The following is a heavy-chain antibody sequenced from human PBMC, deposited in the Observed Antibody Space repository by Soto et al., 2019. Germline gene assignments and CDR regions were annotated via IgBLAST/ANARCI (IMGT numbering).Heavy chain of an antibody. CDR2: IYSGGST. CDR3: ARGYDYYGSGSYYFDY. V-gene: IGHV3-53*01. J-gene: IGHJ4*02. D-gene: IGHD3-10*01. CDR1: GFTVSSNY. Sequence: GGSLRLSCAASGFTVSSNYMSWVRQAPGKGLEWVSVIYSGGSTYYADSVKGRFTISRDNSKNTLYLQMNSLRAEDTAVYYCARGYDYYGSGSYYFDYWGQGTLVTVSS.